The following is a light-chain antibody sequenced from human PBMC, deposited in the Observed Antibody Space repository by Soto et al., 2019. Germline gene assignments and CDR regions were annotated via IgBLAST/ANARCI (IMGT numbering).Light chain of an antibody. V-gene: IGKV3-20*01. CDR1: QSVTINS. CDR3: QQNGDSPCA. CDR2: AAS. Sequence: EVELTQSPGTLSLSPGDTATLFCRASQSVTINSLAWYQQKPVQTPRLLIYAASTRASGIPDRFSGSGSGTEFTLTISRLETEDFALYYWQQNGDSPCALGPGTRLD. J-gene: IGKJ3*01.